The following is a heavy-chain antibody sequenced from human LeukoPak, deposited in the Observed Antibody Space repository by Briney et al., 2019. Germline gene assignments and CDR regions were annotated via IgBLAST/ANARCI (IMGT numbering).Heavy chain of an antibody. CDR1: GFTFSSYS. D-gene: IGHD6-6*01. Sequence: GGSLRLSCAASGFTFSSYSMNWVRQAPGKGLEWVSYISSSSSTIYYADSVKGRFTISRDNAKNSLYLQMNSLRAEDTAVYYCASQIWYSSSTTFDYWGQGTLVTVSS. J-gene: IGHJ4*02. CDR2: ISSSSSTI. V-gene: IGHV3-48*04. CDR3: ASQIWYSSSTTFDY.